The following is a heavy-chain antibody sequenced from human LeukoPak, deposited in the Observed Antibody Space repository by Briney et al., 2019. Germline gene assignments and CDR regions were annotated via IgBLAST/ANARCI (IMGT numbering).Heavy chain of an antibody. D-gene: IGHD6-13*01. CDR2: ISSSSSYI. CDR3: AGGTIAAAGTSDY. V-gene: IGHV3-21*01. CDR1: GLTFSSYN. J-gene: IGHJ4*02. Sequence: GSLRLSCAASGLTFSSYNMNWVRQAPGKGLEWVSSISSSSSYIYYADSVKGRFTISRDNAKNSLYLQMNSLRAEDTAVYYCAGGTIAAAGTSDYWGQGTLVTVSS.